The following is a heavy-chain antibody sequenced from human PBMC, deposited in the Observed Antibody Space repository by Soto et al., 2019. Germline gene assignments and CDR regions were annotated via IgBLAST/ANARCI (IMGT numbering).Heavy chain of an antibody. CDR3: ARRPKYYCGSGSWLSDGMDV. CDR2: ICYTGST. J-gene: IGHJ6*02. D-gene: IGHD3-10*01. CDR1: GGSISSSSYY. Sequence: QLQLQESGPGLVKPSETLSLTCTVSGGSISSSSYYWGWMGQPPGKGLEWLGVICYTGSTYYNPSRQSLVTIAVDPSKHQFSLKLGSVTDADTAVYYCARRPKYYCGSGSWLSDGMDVWGQGTTVTGSS. V-gene: IGHV4-39*01.